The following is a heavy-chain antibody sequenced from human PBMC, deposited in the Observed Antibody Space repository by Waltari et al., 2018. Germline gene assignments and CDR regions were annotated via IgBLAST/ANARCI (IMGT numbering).Heavy chain of an antibody. CDR3: AHGAYESSGYYGSLQTNFDY. J-gene: IGHJ4*02. Sequence: QITLQASGPTLLKPTQTLTLTCTFSGFSLSTRGVGVGWIRQPPGKAREWLALIYWNADKRYSQARKSRLTIHKDTSKNQVDLKMTSMDPGDTATYYWAHGAYESSGYYGSLQTNFDYWGQGTLVTVSS. V-gene: IGHV2-5*01. CDR1: GFSLSTRGVG. D-gene: IGHD3-22*01. CDR2: IYWNADK.